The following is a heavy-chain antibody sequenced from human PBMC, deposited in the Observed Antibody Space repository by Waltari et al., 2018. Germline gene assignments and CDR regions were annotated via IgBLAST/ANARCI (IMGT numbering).Heavy chain of an antibody. D-gene: IGHD1-26*01. CDR2: INPNSGGT. V-gene: IGHV1-2*06. CDR1: GYTFTGYY. Sequence: QVQLVQSGAEVKKPGASVKVSCKASGYTFTGYYMHWVRQAPGQGLEWMGRINPNSGGTNYAQKFQGRVTITADKATSTAYMELSSLRSEDTAVYYCAGSPLLPFDPWGQGTLVTVSS. J-gene: IGHJ5*02. CDR3: AGSPLLPFDP.